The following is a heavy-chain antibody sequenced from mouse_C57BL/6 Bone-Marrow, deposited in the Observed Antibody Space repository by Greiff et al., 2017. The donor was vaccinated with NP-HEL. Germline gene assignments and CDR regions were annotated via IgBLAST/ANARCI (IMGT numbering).Heavy chain of an antibody. J-gene: IGHJ3*01. V-gene: IGHV1-55*01. CDR1: GYTFTSYC. CDR3: ARARADYSNYGFAY. D-gene: IGHD2-5*01. Sequence: VQLQQPGAELVKPGASVKMSCKASGYTFTSYCITWVKQRPGQGLAWIGDIYPGSGSTNYNEKFKSKATLTVDTSSSTAYMELRSLTSEDSAVYVCARARADYSNYGFAYWGQGTLVTVSA. CDR2: IYPGSGST.